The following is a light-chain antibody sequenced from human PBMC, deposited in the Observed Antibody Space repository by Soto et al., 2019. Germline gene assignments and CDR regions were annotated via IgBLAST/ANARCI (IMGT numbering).Light chain of an antibody. CDR2: WAS. J-gene: IGKJ1*01. Sequence: DIVMTQSPDSLAVSLGERATINCKSSQSVLYSSNNKNYLAWYQQKPGQPPKLLFYWASTRESGVPDRFRGSGSGTDFTLTISSLQAEDVAVYYCQQYYRPWTFGQGTKVEIK. V-gene: IGKV4-1*01. CDR3: QQYYRPWT. CDR1: QSVLYSSNNKNY.